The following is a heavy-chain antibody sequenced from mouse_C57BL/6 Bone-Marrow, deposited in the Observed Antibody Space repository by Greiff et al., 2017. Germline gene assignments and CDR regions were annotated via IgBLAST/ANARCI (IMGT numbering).Heavy chain of an antibody. V-gene: IGHV1-42*01. CDR2: INPSTGGT. Sequence: EVKLQQSGPELVKPGASVKISCKASGYSFTGYYMNWVKQSPEKSLEWIGEINPSTGGTTYNQKFKAKATLTVDKSSSTAYMQLKSLTSEDSAVYYCATRDYWGQGTLVTVSA. CDR1: GYSFTGYY. CDR3: ATRDY. J-gene: IGHJ3*01.